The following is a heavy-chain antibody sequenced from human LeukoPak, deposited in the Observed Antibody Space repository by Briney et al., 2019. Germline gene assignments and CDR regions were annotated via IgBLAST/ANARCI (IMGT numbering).Heavy chain of an antibody. CDR1: GGSIIIDNYY. Sequence: SETLSLTCIVSGGSIIIDNYYWAWIRQPPGKGLEWIGSAHYSGNAYYNPSLKSRVTISVDTSNNQFSLKLNSVTAADTAVYYCAGPHDYSNYYFDYWGQGTLVTVSS. CDR3: AGPHDYSNYYFDY. J-gene: IGHJ4*02. D-gene: IGHD4-11*01. CDR2: AHYSGNA. V-gene: IGHV4-39*07.